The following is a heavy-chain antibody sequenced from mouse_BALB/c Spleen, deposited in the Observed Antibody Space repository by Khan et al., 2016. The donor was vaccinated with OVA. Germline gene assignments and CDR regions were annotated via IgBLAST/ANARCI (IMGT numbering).Heavy chain of an antibody. V-gene: IGHV2-6-1*01. CDR2: IWSDGST. CDR3: ARQPYDHYCVMDY. CDR1: GFSLTNYG. Sequence: VQLKESGPGLVAPSQSLSITCTISGFSLTNYGVHWVRQPPGKGLEWLVVIWSDGSTTYNSTLKSRLSISKDNSKSQVFLQMNNLQTDDTAMYYYARQPYDHYCVMDYWGQGTSVTVSS. D-gene: IGHD1-1*01. J-gene: IGHJ4*01.